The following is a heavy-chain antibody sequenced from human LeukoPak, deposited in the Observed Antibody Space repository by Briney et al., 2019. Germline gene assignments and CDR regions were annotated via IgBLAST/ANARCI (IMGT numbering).Heavy chain of an antibody. D-gene: IGHD2-15*01. V-gene: IGHV7-4-1*02. CDR2: INTNTGNP. CDR1: GYTFTSYA. Sequence: ASVKVSCKASGYTFTSYATNWVRQAPGQGLEWMGWINTNTGNPTYAQGFTGRFVFSLDTSVSTAYLQISSLKAEDTAVYYCAIWYCSGGRCYSNARTFDYWGQGTRVSVSS. J-gene: IGHJ4*02. CDR3: AIWYCSGGRCYSNARTFDY.